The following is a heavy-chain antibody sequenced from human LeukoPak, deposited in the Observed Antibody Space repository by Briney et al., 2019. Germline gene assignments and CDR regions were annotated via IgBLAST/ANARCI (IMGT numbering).Heavy chain of an antibody. J-gene: IGHJ6*03. CDR1: GFTFSSYA. CDR2: ISYDGSNK. CDR3: ARQGSSLSCYHTYMDV. D-gene: IGHD2-15*01. V-gene: IGHV3-30*04. Sequence: GGSLRLSCAASGFTFSSYAMHWVRQAPGKGLEWVAVISYDGSNKYYADSVKGRFTISRDNSKNTLYLQMNSLRVEDTAVYYCARQGSSLSCYHTYMDVWGNGTTVIVSS.